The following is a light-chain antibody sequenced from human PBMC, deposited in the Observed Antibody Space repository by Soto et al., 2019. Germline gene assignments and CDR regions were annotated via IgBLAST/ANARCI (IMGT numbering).Light chain of an antibody. V-gene: IGLV2-8*01. CDR2: EVT. CDR1: SSDVGGYNY. J-gene: IGLJ1*01. CDR3: SSYAGSNNYV. Sequence: LTQPPSASGSPGQSVTISCTGTSSDVGGYNYVSWYQQHPGKALKLLIYEVTKRPSGVPDRFYGSKSGNTASLTVSGLQAEDEADYFCSSYAGSNNYVFGTGTKVTVL.